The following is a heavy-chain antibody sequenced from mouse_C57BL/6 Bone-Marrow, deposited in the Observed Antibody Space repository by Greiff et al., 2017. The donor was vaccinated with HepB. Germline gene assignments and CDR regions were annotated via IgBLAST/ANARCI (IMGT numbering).Heavy chain of an antibody. D-gene: IGHD2-4*01. CDR2: IHPSDSDT. Sequence: VQLQQPGAELVKPGASVKVSCKASGYTFTSYWMHWVKQRPGQGLEWIGRIHPSDSDTNYNQKFKGKATLTVDKSSSTAYMQLSSLTSEDAAVYDCAMGNYDDETYFDGWGTGTTVTVSS. J-gene: IGHJ1*03. V-gene: IGHV1-74*01. CDR3: AMGNYDDETYFDG. CDR1: GYTFTSYW.